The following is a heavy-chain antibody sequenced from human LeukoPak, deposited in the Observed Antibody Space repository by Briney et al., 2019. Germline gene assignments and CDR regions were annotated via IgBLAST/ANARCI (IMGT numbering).Heavy chain of an antibody. Sequence: GESLKISCKGSGYSFTSYWIGWVRQMPGKGLEWMGIIYPGDSDTRYSPSFQGQVTISADKSISTAYLQWSSLKASDTAMYYCARSNWGKPPNPSLRYYYGMDVWGQGTTVTVSS. V-gene: IGHV5-51*01. J-gene: IGHJ6*02. CDR1: GYSFTSYW. D-gene: IGHD7-27*01. CDR3: ARSNWGKPPNPSLRYYYGMDV. CDR2: IYPGDSDT.